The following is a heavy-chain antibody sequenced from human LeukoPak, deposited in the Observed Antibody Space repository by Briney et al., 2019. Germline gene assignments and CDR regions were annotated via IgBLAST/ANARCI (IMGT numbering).Heavy chain of an antibody. J-gene: IGHJ4*02. Sequence: ASVKVSCKASGYTFTGYYMHWVRQAPGQGLEWMGWINPNSGGTNYAQKFQGRVTMTRDTSISTAYMELSRLRSDDTAVYYCARDPLEGVVPAAMLDYWGQGTLVTVSS. CDR2: INPNSGGT. CDR3: ARDPLEGVVPAAMLDY. CDR1: GYTFTGYY. D-gene: IGHD2-2*01. V-gene: IGHV1-2*02.